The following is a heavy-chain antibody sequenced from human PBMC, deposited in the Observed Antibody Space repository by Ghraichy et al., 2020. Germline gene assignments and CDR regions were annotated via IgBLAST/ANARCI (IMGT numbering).Heavy chain of an antibody. CDR3: ARAPSGSYNEFDY. D-gene: IGHD1-26*01. V-gene: IGHV3-64*01. CDR2: ISSNGGST. CDR1: GFTFSSYA. Sequence: GGSLRLSCAASGFTFSSYAMHWVRQAPGKGLEYVSAISSNGGSTYYANSVKGRFTISRDNSKNTLYLQMGSLRAEDMAVYYCARAPSGSYNEFDYWGQGTLVTVSS. J-gene: IGHJ4*02.